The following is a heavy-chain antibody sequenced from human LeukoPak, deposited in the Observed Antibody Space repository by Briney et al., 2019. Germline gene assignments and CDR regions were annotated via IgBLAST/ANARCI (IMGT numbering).Heavy chain of an antibody. CDR1: GYSFTSHW. V-gene: IGHV5-51*01. D-gene: IGHD2-21*02. J-gene: IGHJ4*02. Sequence: GESLKISCKGSGYSFTSHWIGWVRQMPGKGLEWMGIIFPGDSDTRYSPSFQGQVTISADKSISTAYLQWSSLKPSDTAMYYCARPPATADEYSFDYWGQGTLVTVSS. CDR2: IFPGDSDT. CDR3: ARPPATADEYSFDY.